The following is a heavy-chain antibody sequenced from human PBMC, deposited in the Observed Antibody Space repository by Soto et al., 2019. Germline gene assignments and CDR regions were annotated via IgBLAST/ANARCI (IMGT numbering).Heavy chain of an antibody. D-gene: IGHD6-13*01. V-gene: IGHV3-7*01. CDR3: ARDLSPIDGDVWYDAFDI. Sequence: PGGSLRLSCAVSDFIFSNYWMTWVRQAPGKGLEWVANISPDGSEKNYVDSVKGRFTISRDNAKKTVYLQTNSLRAEDTALYYCARDLSPIDGDVWYDAFDIWGQGTMVTVSS. J-gene: IGHJ3*02. CDR1: DFIFSNYW. CDR2: ISPDGSEK.